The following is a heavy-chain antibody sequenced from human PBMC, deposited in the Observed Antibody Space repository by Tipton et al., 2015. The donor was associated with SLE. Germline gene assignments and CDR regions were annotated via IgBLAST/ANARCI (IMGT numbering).Heavy chain of an antibody. CDR3: AATLDVLDI. Sequence: TLSLTCSVSGGSISSSSYYWSWIRQTAGKGLEWIGRVHPTGSPFYNPSLESRVAISVDMSKNEFSLKLTAVTAADTAVYYCAATLDVLDIWGQGTTVTVSS. V-gene: IGHV4-61*02. CDR2: VHPTGSP. CDR1: GGSISSSSYY. J-gene: IGHJ3*02.